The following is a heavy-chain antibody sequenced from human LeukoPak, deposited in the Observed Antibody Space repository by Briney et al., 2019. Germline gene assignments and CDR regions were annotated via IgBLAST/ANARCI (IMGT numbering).Heavy chain of an antibody. Sequence: SETLSLTCTVSGGSISSYYWSWIRQPPGKGLEWIGYIYYSGSTNYNPSLKSRVTISVDTSKNQFSLKLSSVTAADTAVYYCARGATRNCSGGSCFQIKNWFDPWGQGTLVTVSS. CDR1: GGSISSYY. J-gene: IGHJ5*02. D-gene: IGHD2-15*01. V-gene: IGHV4-59*01. CDR3: ARGATRNCSGGSCFQIKNWFDP. CDR2: IYYSGST.